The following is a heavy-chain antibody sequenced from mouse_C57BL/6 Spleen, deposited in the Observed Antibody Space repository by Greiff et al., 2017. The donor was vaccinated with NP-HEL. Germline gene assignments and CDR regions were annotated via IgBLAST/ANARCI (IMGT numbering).Heavy chain of an antibody. D-gene: IGHD2-1*01. CDR1: GFSFNTYA. CDR3: VCNYPWFAY. Sequence: EVKLVESGGGLVQPKGSLKLSCAASGFSFNTYAMNWVRQAPGKGLEWVARIRSKSNNYATYYADSVKDRFTISRDDSESMLYLQMNNLKTEDTAMYYCVCNYPWFAYWGQGTLVTVSA. V-gene: IGHV10-1*01. J-gene: IGHJ3*01. CDR2: IRSKSNNYAT.